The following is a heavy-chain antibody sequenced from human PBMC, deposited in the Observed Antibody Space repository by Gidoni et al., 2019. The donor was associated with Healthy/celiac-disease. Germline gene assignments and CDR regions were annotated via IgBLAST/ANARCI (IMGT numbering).Heavy chain of an antibody. D-gene: IGHD4-17*01. Sequence: EVQLVESGGGLVQPGGSLRLSCAASGFTFSSYEMNWVRQAPGKGLEWVSYISSSGSTIYYADSVKGRFTISRDNAKNSLYLQMNSLRAEDTAVYYCARTQGGTVGFYYYGMDVWGQGTTVTVSS. J-gene: IGHJ6*02. CDR2: ISSSGSTI. CDR1: GFTFSSYE. V-gene: IGHV3-48*03. CDR3: ARTQGGTVGFYYYGMDV.